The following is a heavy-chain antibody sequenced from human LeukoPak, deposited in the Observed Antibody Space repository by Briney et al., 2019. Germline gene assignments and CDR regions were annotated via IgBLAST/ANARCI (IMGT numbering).Heavy chain of an antibody. CDR1: GGTFSSYA. CDR3: ATTSPIFGVVTHYYYYGMDV. J-gene: IGHJ6*02. D-gene: IGHD3-3*01. Sequence: GASVKVSCKASGGTFSSYAISWVRQAPGQGLEWMGGIIPIFCTANYAQKFQGRVTITADESTSTAYMELSSLRSEDTAVYYCATTSPIFGVVTHYYYYGMDVWGQGTTVTVSS. V-gene: IGHV1-69*13. CDR2: IIPIFCTA.